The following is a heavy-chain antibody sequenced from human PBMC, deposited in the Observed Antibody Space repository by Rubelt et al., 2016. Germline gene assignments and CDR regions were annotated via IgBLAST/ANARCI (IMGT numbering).Heavy chain of an antibody. Sequence: GGSLRLSCAASGFTFSSYWMSWVRQAPGKGLEWVANIKQDGSEKYYVDSVKGQFTISRDNAKNSLYLQMNSLRAEDTAVCYCARETPLTYWLSSMDYYYYGMDVWGQGTTVTVSS. CDR3: ARETPLTYWLSSMDYYYYGMDV. J-gene: IGHJ6*02. CDR2: IKQDGSEK. D-gene: IGHD3-9*01. V-gene: IGHV3-7*04. CDR1: GFTFSSYW.